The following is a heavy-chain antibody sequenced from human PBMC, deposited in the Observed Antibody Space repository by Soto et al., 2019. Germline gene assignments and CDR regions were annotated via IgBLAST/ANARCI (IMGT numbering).Heavy chain of an antibody. V-gene: IGHV1-2*04. CDR3: ARVTLAEGGYDYYYYYGMDV. CDR1: GYTFTGYY. Sequence: ASVKVSCKASGYTFTGYYMHWVRQAPGQGLEWMGWINPNSGGTNYAQKFQGWVTMARDTSISTAYMELSRLRSDDTAVYYCARVTLAEGGYDYYYYYGMDVWGQGTTVTVSS. D-gene: IGHD5-12*01. J-gene: IGHJ6*02. CDR2: INPNSGGT.